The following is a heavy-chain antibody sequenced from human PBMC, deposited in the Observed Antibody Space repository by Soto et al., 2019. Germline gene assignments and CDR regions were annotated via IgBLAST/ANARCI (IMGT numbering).Heavy chain of an antibody. V-gene: IGHV1-46*01. Sequence: QVQLVQSGAEVKKPGASVKVSCKASGYTFTTYYMHWVRQAPGQGLEWMGISSPDGGPTSYAQKFQGRVTMTRDKPTSTVYMELSSLRSEETAVYYCATRDPGHYWGQGTTVIVSS. CDR1: GYTFTTYY. J-gene: IGHJ4*02. CDR3: ATRDPGHY. CDR2: SSPDGGPT.